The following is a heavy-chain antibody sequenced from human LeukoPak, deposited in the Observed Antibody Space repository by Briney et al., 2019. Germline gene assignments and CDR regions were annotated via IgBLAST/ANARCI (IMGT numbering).Heavy chain of an antibody. D-gene: IGHD3-22*01. Sequence: SETLSLTCTVSGGSITTYYWSWIRQPPGKGLEWIGYIYYSRGTMYNPSLKSRVTISVDTSKNQFSLKLSSVTAADTAVYYCARQRGSYYYDSSGYYRDRYYFDYWGQGTLVTVSS. CDR2: IYYSRGT. J-gene: IGHJ4*02. CDR1: GGSITTYY. CDR3: ARQRGSYYYDSSGYYRDRYYFDY. V-gene: IGHV4-59*08.